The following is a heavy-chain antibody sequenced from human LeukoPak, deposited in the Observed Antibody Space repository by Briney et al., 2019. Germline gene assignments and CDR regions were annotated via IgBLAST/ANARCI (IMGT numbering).Heavy chain of an antibody. J-gene: IGHJ5*02. V-gene: IGHV3-23*01. CDR2: ISDNSART. D-gene: IGHD3-22*01. CDR3: AREYDSSWPS. Sequence: PGGSLRLSCAASGFGFRTYAMSWVRQAPGKGLEWVSAISDNSARTYYADSVKGRFTISRDNSKNTLFVQMNSLRAEDTAVYYCAREYDSSWPSWGQGTLVTVSS. CDR1: GFGFRTYA.